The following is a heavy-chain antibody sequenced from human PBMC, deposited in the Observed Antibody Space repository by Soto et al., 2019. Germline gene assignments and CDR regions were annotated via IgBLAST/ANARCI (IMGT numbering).Heavy chain of an antibody. CDR3: ATKDNWKYYLGF. V-gene: IGHV4-28*01. D-gene: IGHD1-1*01. CDR2: IHYSGIT. CDR1: GYSISSDNW. J-gene: IGHJ4*02. Sequence: PSETLSLTCGVSGYSISSDNWWVWIRQPPGKGLEWLGYIHYSGITYSNPSLKSRLTMSVDTSKNQFSLKLSSVTAVDTPVFDCATKDNWKYYLGFWHQLTRVTVAS.